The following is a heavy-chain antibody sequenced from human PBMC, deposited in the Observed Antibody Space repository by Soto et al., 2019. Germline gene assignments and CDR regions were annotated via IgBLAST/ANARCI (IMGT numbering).Heavy chain of an antibody. Sequence: EVQLVESGGGLVQPGGSLRLSCAASGFTVSSNYMTWVRQAPGKGLEWVSVIYSGGSTNYADSVKGRFTISRDDSKNTLFLQMNSLRAEDTAVYYCATAKLLLPSLFDYWGQGTLVTVSS. CDR2: IYSGGST. CDR1: GFTVSSNY. V-gene: IGHV3-66*01. J-gene: IGHJ4*02. CDR3: ATAKLLLPSLFDY. D-gene: IGHD2-15*01.